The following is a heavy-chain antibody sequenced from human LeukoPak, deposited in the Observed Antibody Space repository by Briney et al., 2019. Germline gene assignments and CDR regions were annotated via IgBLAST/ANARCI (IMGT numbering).Heavy chain of an antibody. CDR2: IYYSGST. Sequence: SETLSLTCTVSGGSINSYYWNWIRQPPGKGLEWIGYIYYSGSTNYNPSLRSRVTISLDTSKKQFSLKLSSVTAADTAIYCCAREGGTVPDYWGQGTLVTVSS. CDR3: AREGGTVPDY. J-gene: IGHJ4*02. D-gene: IGHD4-17*01. CDR1: GGSINSYY. V-gene: IGHV4-59*01.